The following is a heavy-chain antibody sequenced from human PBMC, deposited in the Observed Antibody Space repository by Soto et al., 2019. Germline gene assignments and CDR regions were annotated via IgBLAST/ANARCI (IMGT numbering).Heavy chain of an antibody. CDR2: ISWNSGSI. Sequence: PGGSLRLSCAASGFTFDDYAMHWVRQAPGKGLEWVSGISWNSGSIGYADSVKGRFTISRDNAKNSLYLQMNSLRAEDTALYYCAKDRRGEMDTIEEWDAFDIWGQGPMVTVSS. D-gene: IGHD5-18*01. V-gene: IGHV3-9*01. CDR3: AKDRRGEMDTIEEWDAFDI. J-gene: IGHJ3*02. CDR1: GFTFDDYA.